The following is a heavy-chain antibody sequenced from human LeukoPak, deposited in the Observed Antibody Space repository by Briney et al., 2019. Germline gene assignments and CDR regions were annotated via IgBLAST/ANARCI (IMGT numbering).Heavy chain of an antibody. CDR2: IYYTGST. D-gene: IGHD3-10*01. Sequence: PSETLSLTCTVSGGSIRSSSYYWDWIRQPPGKGLEWIGSIYYTGSTYYNPSLKSRVTISVDTSKNQFSLKLSSVTAADTAVYYCARHKEVRGKFDYWGQGTLVTVSS. CDR1: GGSIRSSSYY. V-gene: IGHV4-39*01. CDR3: ARHKEVRGKFDY. J-gene: IGHJ4*02.